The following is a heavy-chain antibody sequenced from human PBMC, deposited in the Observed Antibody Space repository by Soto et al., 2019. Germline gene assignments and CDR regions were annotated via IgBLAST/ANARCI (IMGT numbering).Heavy chain of an antibody. CDR1: GGTISSFG. CDR2: IVPIDGST. D-gene: IGHD3-3*01. V-gene: IGHV1-69*01. CDR3: ARSFTKSRRGGVAFDY. J-gene: IGHJ4*02. Sequence: QVQLVQSGAEVKKPGSSVKVSCTTSGGTISSFGMNWVRQAPGQGLEWMGGIVPIDGSTKYAEKFQGRVTITADASTSTVYMDLSSLRSEDRAVYYCARSFTKSRRGGVAFDYWGQGTLLTVSP.